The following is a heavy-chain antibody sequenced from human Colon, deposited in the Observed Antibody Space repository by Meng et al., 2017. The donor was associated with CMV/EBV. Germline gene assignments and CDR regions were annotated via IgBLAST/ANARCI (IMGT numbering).Heavy chain of an antibody. J-gene: IGHJ4*02. CDR1: GLTFTKAA. CDR2: IKSKVDGGKR. Sequence: CAASGLTFTKAAVTWVRQASGKGLEWIGRIKSKVDGGKRDDAAPVRGRFAISRDDSKATVYLQIDTLEIEDTGMYYCTTLLRGFWGQGTLVTVSS. V-gene: IGHV3-15*01. D-gene: IGHD2-15*01. CDR3: TTLLRGF.